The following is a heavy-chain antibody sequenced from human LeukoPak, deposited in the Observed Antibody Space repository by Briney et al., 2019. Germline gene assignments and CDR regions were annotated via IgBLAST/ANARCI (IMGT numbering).Heavy chain of an antibody. J-gene: IGHJ4*02. CDR3: ARDSTIFGETGSK. CDR2: INPNSGGT. Sequence: ASVKVSCKASGYTFTGYYMHWVRQAPGQGLEWMGWINPNSGGTNYAQKFQGRVTMTRDTSISTAYMELSRLRSDDTAVYYCARDSTIFGETGSKWGQGTLVTVSS. V-gene: IGHV1-2*02. D-gene: IGHD3-3*02. CDR1: GYTFTGYY.